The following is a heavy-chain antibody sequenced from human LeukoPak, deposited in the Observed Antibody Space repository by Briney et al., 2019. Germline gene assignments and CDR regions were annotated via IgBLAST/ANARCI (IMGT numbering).Heavy chain of an antibody. J-gene: IGHJ4*02. V-gene: IGHV3-23*01. Sequence: GGSLRLSCAASGFTFSNYAMGWVRQAPGKGLEWVSAILGSGVNTYYAESVKGRFTISRDNSKNTLYLQMNSLRAEDTAVYYCARVAMIVAKPYDNWGQGTLVTVSS. CDR2: ILGSGVNT. CDR3: ARVAMIVAKPYDN. CDR1: GFTFSNYA. D-gene: IGHD3-22*01.